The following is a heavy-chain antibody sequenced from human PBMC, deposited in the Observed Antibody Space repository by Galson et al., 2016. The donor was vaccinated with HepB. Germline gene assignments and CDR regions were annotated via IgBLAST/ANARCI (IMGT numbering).Heavy chain of an antibody. D-gene: IGHD2-2*01. CDR1: GFTSRRYA. V-gene: IGHV3-48*02. CDR3: AREWRTEIVVVPAPGRYFDL. J-gene: IGHJ2*01. Sequence: SLRLSCAVSGFTSRRYALNWVRQPPGKGLEWVSYISSTSSVIYYADSVKGRFTNSRDNAENSLYLQMNSLRDEDTAVYYCAREWRTEIVVVPAPGRYFDLWGRGTLVTVSS. CDR2: ISSTSSVI.